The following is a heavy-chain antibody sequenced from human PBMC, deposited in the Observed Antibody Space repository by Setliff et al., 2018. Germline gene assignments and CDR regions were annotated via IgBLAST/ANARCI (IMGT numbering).Heavy chain of an antibody. V-gene: IGHV3-21*01. CDR2: ISGSSGYK. Sequence: GGSLRLSCATSGFTFSDYSMDWVRQAPGKGLEWVSSISGSSGYKYYADSLKGRFTISRDNAKSSLYLQMNSLRSDDTAVYYCLGAGTCSYWGQGTRVTVSS. J-gene: IGHJ4*02. CDR1: GFTFSDYS. CDR3: LGAGTCSY. D-gene: IGHD3-10*02.